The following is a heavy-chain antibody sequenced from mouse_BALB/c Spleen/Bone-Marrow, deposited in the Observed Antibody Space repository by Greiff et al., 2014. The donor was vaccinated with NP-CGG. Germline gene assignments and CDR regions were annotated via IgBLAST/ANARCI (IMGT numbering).Heavy chain of an antibody. CDR2: ISDGGSYT. CDR3: ARDRGVQGYAMDY. J-gene: IGHJ4*01. D-gene: IGHD2-14*01. V-gene: IGHV5-4*02. Sequence: EVKLMESGGGLVKPGGSLKLSCAASGFTFSDYYMYWVRQTPEKRLEWVATISDGGSYTYYPDSVKGRFTISRDIAKNNLYLQMSSLKSEDTAMYYCARDRGVQGYAMDYSGQGNSAPVSS. CDR1: GFTFSDYY.